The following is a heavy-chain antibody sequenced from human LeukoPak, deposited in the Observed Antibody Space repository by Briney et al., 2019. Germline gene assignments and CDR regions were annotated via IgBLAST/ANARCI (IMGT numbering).Heavy chain of an antibody. CDR3: ARDEEPDY. J-gene: IGHJ4*02. CDR2: ISSSSSYI. D-gene: IGHD1-26*01. V-gene: IGHV3-21*01. Sequence: LEWVSSISSSSSYIYYADSVNGRFTISRDNAKNSLYLQMNSLRAEDTAVYYCARDEEPDYWGQGTLVTVSS.